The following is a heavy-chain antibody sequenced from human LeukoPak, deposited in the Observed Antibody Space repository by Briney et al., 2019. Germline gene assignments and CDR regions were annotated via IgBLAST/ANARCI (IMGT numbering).Heavy chain of an antibody. Sequence: PSETLSLTCTVSGDSITSRSYYWGWIRQPPGKGLEWIGSIYSSGSTYYNPSLMGRVTMSVDTSQNQFSLKLRSVTAADTAVYFCARFGGTYHDSSGYLREDSFDIWGQGTMVTVSS. CDR2: IYSSGST. CDR1: GDSITSRSYY. D-gene: IGHD3-22*01. V-gene: IGHV4-39*01. J-gene: IGHJ3*02. CDR3: ARFGGTYHDSSGYLREDSFDI.